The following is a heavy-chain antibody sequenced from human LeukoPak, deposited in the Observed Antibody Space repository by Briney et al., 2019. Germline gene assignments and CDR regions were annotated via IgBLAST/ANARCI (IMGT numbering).Heavy chain of an antibody. CDR2: IRSKAYGETT. CDR3: QIAGYCSGGSCYSEASDY. V-gene: IGHV3-49*04. Sequence: GGSLRLSCTASGFTFGAYDMSWVRQATGKGLEWVGFIRSKAYGETTEYAASVKGRFTISRDDSKSIAYLQMNSLKTEDTAVYYCQIAGYCSGGSCYSEASDYWGQGTLVTVSS. D-gene: IGHD2-15*01. CDR1: GFTFGAYD. J-gene: IGHJ4*02.